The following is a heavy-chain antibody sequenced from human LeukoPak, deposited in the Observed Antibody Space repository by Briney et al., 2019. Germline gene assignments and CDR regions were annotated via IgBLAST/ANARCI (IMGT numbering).Heavy chain of an antibody. J-gene: IGHJ4*02. D-gene: IGHD3-22*01. CDR3: AARETLEGILFTMIPGYFDY. Sequence: SETLSLTCAVYGGSFSGYYWSWSRQRPGKGLEWIGEIDHSGSTNYNPSLKSRVTISVDTSKNQFSLKLSSVTAADTAVYYCAARETLEGILFTMIPGYFDYWGQGTLVTVSS. V-gene: IGHV4-34*01. CDR1: GGSFSGYY. CDR2: IDHSGST.